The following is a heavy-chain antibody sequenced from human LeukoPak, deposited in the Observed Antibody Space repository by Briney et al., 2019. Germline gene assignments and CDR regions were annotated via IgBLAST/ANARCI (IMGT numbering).Heavy chain of an antibody. V-gene: IGHV5-51*01. CDR2: IYPSDSDT. J-gene: IGHJ3*02. CDR3: ARKSGYGDYVPNAFDI. D-gene: IGHD4-17*01. Sequence: GESLKISCKGSGYRFTSYWIGWVRQMPEKGLEWMGIIYPSDSDTRYSPSFQGQVTISADKSISTAYLQWSSLKASDTAMYSCARKSGYGDYVPNAFDIWGQGTMVTVSS. CDR1: GYRFTSYW.